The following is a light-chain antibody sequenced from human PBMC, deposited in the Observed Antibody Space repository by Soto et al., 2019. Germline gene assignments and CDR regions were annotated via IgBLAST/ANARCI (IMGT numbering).Light chain of an antibody. J-gene: IGKJ1*01. CDR1: QSVSSSY. CDR3: QQYGSSPRT. V-gene: IGKV3-20*01. CDR2: GAS. Sequence: EIVMTQSPATLSVSPGERATLSRRASQSVSSSYLAWYQQKPGQAPRLLIYGASSRATGIPDRFSGSGSGTDFTLTISRLEPEDFAVYYCQQYGSSPRTFGQGTK.